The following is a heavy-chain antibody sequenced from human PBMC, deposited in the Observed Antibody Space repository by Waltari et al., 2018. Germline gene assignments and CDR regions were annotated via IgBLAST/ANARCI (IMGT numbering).Heavy chain of an antibody. CDR1: GFTFSSYA. CDR2: ISGSGGST. J-gene: IGHJ4*02. D-gene: IGHD3-10*01. CDR3: ATDPHGSGSYRY. V-gene: IGHV3-23*01. Sequence: LSCAASGFTFSSYAMSWVRQAPGKGLEWVSAISGSGGSTYYADSVKGRFTISRDNSKNTLYLQMNSLRAEDTAVYYCATDPHGSGSYRYWGQGTLVTVSS.